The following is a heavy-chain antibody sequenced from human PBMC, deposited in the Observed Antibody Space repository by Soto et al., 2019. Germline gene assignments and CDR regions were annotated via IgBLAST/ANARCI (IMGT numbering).Heavy chain of an antibody. CDR3: ERYDAPENNYGMDV. V-gene: IGHV3-53*01. Sequence: GGSLRLSCAASGFTVSSNYMSWVRQAPGKGLEWVSVIYSGGSTYYADSVKGRFTISRDNSKNTLYLQMNSLRAEDTAVYYCERYDAPENNYGMDVWGQGTTVTVSS. CDR2: IYSGGST. CDR1: GFTVSSNY. D-gene: IGHD3-16*01. J-gene: IGHJ6*02.